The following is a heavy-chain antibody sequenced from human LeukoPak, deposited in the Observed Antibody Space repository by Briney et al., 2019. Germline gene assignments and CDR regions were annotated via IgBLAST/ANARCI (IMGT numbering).Heavy chain of an antibody. J-gene: IGHJ4*02. CDR3: ARDPTLTNYDYVWGSSTFDY. CDR2: IWYDGSNK. Sequence: GGSLRLSCAASGFTFSSYGMHWVRQAPGKGLEWVAVIWYDGSNKYYAGSVKGRFTISRDNSKNTLYLQMNSLRAEDTAVYYCARDPTLTNYDYVWGSSTFDYWGQGTLVTVSS. D-gene: IGHD3-16*01. CDR1: GFTFSSYG. V-gene: IGHV3-33*01.